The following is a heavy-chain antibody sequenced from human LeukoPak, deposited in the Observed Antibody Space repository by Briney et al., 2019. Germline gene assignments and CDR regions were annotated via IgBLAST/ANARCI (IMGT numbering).Heavy chain of an antibody. V-gene: IGHV1-2*02. CDR1: GYSFTDKY. J-gene: IGHJ5*02. CDR3: ARAGGRSWFDP. CDR2: INPNSGGT. Sequence: ASVKVSCKASGYSFTDKYMHWVRQAPGQGLEWMGWINPNSGGTNYAQKFQGRVAMTTDTSMSTAYMELSRLTSDDTAVYYCARAGGRSWFDPWGQGTLVTVSS.